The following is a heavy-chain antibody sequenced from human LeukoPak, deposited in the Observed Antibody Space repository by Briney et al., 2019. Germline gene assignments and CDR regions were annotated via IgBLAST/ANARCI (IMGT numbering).Heavy chain of an antibody. CDR3: ARTVTVVTPAYNWFDP. CDR2: ISAYNGNT. Sequence: ASVKVSCKASGYTFTSYGISWVRQAPGQGLEWMGWISAYNGNTNYAQKLQGRVTMTTDTSTSTTYMELRSLRSDDTAVYYCARTVTVVTPAYNWFDPWGQGTLVTVSS. D-gene: IGHD4-23*01. J-gene: IGHJ5*02. CDR1: GYTFTSYG. V-gene: IGHV1-18*01.